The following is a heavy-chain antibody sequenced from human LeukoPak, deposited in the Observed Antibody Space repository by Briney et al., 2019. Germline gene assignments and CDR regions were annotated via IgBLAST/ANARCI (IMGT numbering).Heavy chain of an antibody. J-gene: IGHJ4*02. CDR2: ISYDGSNK. D-gene: IGHD3-10*01. V-gene: IGHV3-30-3*01. CDR3: ARTPTPSIVRAKTHFDY. Sequence: PGGSLRLSCAASGFTFSSYAMHWVRQAPGKGLEWVAVISYDGSNKYYADSVKGRFTISRDNSKNTLYLQMNSLRAEDTAVYYCARTPTPSIVRAKTHFDYWGQGTLVTVSS. CDR1: GFTFSSYA.